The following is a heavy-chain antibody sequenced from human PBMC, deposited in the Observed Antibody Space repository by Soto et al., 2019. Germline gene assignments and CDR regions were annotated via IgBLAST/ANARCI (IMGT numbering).Heavy chain of an antibody. D-gene: IGHD3-10*01. CDR1: GFVFSNYA. J-gene: IGHJ4*02. CDR3: AKDLIRGDGYEDPDY. CDR2: IYAAGGSK. Sequence: PGGSLRLSCAASGFVFSNYAMFWFRQAPGRGLEWVSTIYAAGGSKYYAGSVKGRFTVSRDNYTDTLFLQTDSLRVEDKAIYFCAKDLIRGDGYEDPDYWGQGTLVTVSS. V-gene: IGHV3-23*01.